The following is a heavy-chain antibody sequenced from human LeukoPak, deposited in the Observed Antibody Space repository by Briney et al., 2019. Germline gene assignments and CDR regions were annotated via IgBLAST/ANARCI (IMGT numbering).Heavy chain of an antibody. Sequence: PGGSLRLSCVASGFTFSSYAMSWVRQAPGKGLEWVSYISSSSSTIYYADSVKGRFTISRDNAKNSLYLQMNSLRAEDTAVYYCARDSGYWGYDYWGQGTLVTVSS. V-gene: IGHV3-48*01. CDR1: GFTFSSYA. CDR2: ISSSSSTI. J-gene: IGHJ4*02. D-gene: IGHD5-12*01. CDR3: ARDSGYWGYDY.